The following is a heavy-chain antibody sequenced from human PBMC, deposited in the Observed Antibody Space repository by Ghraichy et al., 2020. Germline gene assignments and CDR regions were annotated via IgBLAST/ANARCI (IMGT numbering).Heavy chain of an antibody. CDR2: ISGSGGST. D-gene: IGHD6-6*01. Sequence: GGSLRLSCAASGFTFSSYAMSWVRQAPGKGLEWVSAISGSGGSTYYADSVKGRFTISRDNSKNTLYLQMNSLRAEDTAVYYCAKVVAARLHYYYYMDVWGKGTTVTVSS. CDR3: AKVVAARLHYYYYMDV. CDR1: GFTFSSYA. J-gene: IGHJ6*03. V-gene: IGHV3-23*01.